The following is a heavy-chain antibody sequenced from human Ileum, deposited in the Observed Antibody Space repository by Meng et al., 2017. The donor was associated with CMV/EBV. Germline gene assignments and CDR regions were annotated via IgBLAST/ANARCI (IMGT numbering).Heavy chain of an antibody. J-gene: IGHJ4*02. Sequence: GGSLRLSCEASGLMFSDTWMNWVRQAPGKGLEWVGHAKKKKDGGTTDLAAPVKGRFTISRDDSTGTVYLQMNNLKAEDTAVYYCASDAYFCIRDWGQGTLVTVSS. D-gene: IGHD3-3*02. CDR3: ASDAYFCIRD. V-gene: IGHV3-15*01. CDR2: AKKKKDGGTT. CDR1: GLMFSDTW.